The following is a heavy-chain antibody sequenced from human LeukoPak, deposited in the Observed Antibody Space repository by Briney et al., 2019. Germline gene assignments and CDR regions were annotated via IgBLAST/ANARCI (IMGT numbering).Heavy chain of an antibody. CDR3: ARAEGSGSGAYTLDY. CDR2: IYTSGTT. Sequence: SETLSLTCTVSGGSTINYFRSWIRQPAGKGLEWIGHIYTSGTTHYNPSLNNRFTISLDTSKSQFSLHLNSVTAADTAVYYCARAEGSGSGAYTLDYWGQGILVTVSS. J-gene: IGHJ4*02. D-gene: IGHD3-10*01. V-gene: IGHV4-4*07. CDR1: GGSTINYF.